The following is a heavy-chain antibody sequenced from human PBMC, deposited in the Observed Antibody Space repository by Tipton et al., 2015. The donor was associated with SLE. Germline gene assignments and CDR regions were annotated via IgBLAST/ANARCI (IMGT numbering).Heavy chain of an antibody. Sequence: GSLRLSCAASGFTFSSYAMSWVRQAPGKGLEWVSSIGSSISDMYYADSVKGRFTISRDNAKNSLYLQMNSLRVEDTAVYYCAGTEYSTSWTWEYYFDYWGQGTLVTVSS. CDR1: GFTFSSYA. CDR2: IGSSISDM. V-gene: IGHV3-21*01. D-gene: IGHD6-6*01. CDR3: AGTEYSTSWTWEYYFDY. J-gene: IGHJ4*02.